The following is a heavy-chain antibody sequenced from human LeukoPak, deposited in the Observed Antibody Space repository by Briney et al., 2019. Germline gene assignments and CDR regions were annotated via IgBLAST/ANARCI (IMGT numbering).Heavy chain of an antibody. D-gene: IGHD3-22*01. V-gene: IGHV4-34*01. Sequence: SKTLSLTCAVYGGSFSGYYWTWIRQTPEKGLEWIGEMNPSGSTSYNPSLKSRVTISVGTSKNQFSLKLSSVTAADMAVYYCARGRQDVTMIVVVMTAVSYYLDVWGKGTTVTVS. CDR3: ARGRQDVTMIVVVMTAVSYYLDV. CDR1: GGSFSGYY. J-gene: IGHJ6*03. CDR2: MNPSGST.